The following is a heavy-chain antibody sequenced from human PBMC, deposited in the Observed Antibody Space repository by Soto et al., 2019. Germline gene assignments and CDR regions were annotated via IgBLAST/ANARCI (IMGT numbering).Heavy chain of an antibody. Sequence: GASVKVSCKVSGYTLTELSMHWVRQAPGKGLEWMGGFDPEDGETIYAQKFQGRVTMTEDTSTDTAYMELSSLRSEDTAVYYCAKVLDGRPLLQGEVDYWGQGTLVTVSS. V-gene: IGHV1-24*01. J-gene: IGHJ4*02. D-gene: IGHD1-26*01. CDR1: GYTLTELS. CDR2: FDPEDGET. CDR3: AKVLDGRPLLQGEVDY.